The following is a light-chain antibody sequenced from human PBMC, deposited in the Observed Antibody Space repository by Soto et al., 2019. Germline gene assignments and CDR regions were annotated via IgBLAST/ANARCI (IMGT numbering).Light chain of an antibody. CDR1: QSMSNYY. J-gene: IGKJ4*01. V-gene: IGKV3-20*01. CDR3: QQYGSTPLT. Sequence: EIVLTQSPATLSLSPGERATLSCRASQSMSNYYLVWYQQRPGQPPRFLMYDVSTRAAGIPARFSGSGSGTDFTLTISRLEPEDFAVYYCQQYGSTPLTFGGGTKVEIK. CDR2: DVS.